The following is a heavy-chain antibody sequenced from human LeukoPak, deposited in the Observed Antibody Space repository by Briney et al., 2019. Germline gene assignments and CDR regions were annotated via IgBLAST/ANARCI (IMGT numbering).Heavy chain of an antibody. Sequence: QPGGSLRLSCAASGFTFSSYGMSWVRQAPGKGLEWVSAISGSGGSTYYADSVKGRFTISRDNSKNTLYLQMNSLRAEDTAVYYCAKDSTWESGINDYWGQGTLVTVSS. V-gene: IGHV3-23*01. CDR1: GFTFSSYG. CDR3: AKDSTWESGINDY. J-gene: IGHJ4*02. CDR2: ISGSGGST. D-gene: IGHD1-26*01.